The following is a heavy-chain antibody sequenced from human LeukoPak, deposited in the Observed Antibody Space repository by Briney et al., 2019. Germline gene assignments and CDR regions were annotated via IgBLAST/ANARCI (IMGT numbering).Heavy chain of an antibody. J-gene: IGHJ4*02. D-gene: IGHD2-21*02. CDR2: IYYSGST. Sequence: SETLSLTCTVSGGSISSYYWSWIRQPPGKGLEWIGYIYYSGSTNYNPSLKSRVTISVDTSKNQFSLKLSSVTAADTAVYYCARQCGGDCYPEEFDDWGQGTLVTVSS. CDR1: GGSISSYY. CDR3: ARQCGGDCYPEEFDD. V-gene: IGHV4-59*08.